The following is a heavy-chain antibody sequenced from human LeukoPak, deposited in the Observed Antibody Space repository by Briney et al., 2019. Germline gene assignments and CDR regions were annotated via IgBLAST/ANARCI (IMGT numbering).Heavy chain of an antibody. J-gene: IGHJ6*02. V-gene: IGHV3-33*06. Sequence: PGRSLRLSCAASGSTFSSYGMHWVRQAPGKGLEWVAVIWYDGSNKYYADSVKGRSTISRDNSKNTLYLQMNSLRAEDTAVYYCAKDPYGPTPYYYGRDVWGQGTRVTVSS. CDR2: IWYDGSNK. CDR1: GSTFSSYG. D-gene: IGHD3-10*01. CDR3: AKDPYGPTPYYYGRDV.